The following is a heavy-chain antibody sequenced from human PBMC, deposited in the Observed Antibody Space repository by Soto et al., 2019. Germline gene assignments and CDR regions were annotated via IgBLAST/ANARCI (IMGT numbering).Heavy chain of an antibody. D-gene: IGHD4-4*01. J-gene: IGHJ4*01. Sequence: VSSVKVSCKASGYIFTSYGISWVRQAPGQGLEWVGRVSTYNGNTKYAQKLQGRVTMTTDTSASIAYMELRSLRSDDTAVYYCARHNGQYLVSDWGQ. V-gene: IGHV1-18*01. CDR2: VSTYNGNT. CDR1: GYIFTSYG. CDR3: ARHNGQYLVSD.